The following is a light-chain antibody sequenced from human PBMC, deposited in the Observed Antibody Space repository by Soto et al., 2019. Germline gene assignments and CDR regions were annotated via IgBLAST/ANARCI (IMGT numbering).Light chain of an antibody. J-gene: IGKJ2*01. CDR2: GAS. V-gene: IGKV3-15*01. CDR3: QQYNNWAHT. CDR1: QSVSSN. Sequence: EIVMTQSPATLSVSPGERATLSCRASQSVSSNLAWYQQKPGQAPRLLIYGASTRATGIPARLSGSRSGTEFTLTISSMQSEDFGVYDWQQYNNWAHTFGQGTKLETK.